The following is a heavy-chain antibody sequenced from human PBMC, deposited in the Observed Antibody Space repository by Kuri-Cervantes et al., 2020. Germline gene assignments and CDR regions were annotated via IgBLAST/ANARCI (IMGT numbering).Heavy chain of an antibody. CDR2: IKSKTDGGTT. CDR1: GFTFSKAW. J-gene: IGHJ6*02. Sequence: GGSLRLSCAASGFTFSKAWMSWVRQAPGKGLEWVGRIKSKTDGGTTDYAAPVKGRFTISRDDSKNTLYLQMNSLKAEDTAVYYCTTDTSCGGDCYFYYYGMDVWGQGTTVTVSS. CDR3: TTDTSCGGDCYFYYYGMDV. D-gene: IGHD2-21*02. V-gene: IGHV3-15*01.